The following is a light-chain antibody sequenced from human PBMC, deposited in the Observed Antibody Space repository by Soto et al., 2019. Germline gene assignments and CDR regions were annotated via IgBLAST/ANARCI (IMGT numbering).Light chain of an antibody. CDR3: QQSYNTPVT. CDR2: DAT. CDR1: QSISSY. V-gene: IGKV1-39*01. Sequence: DIQMTQSPSSLSASVGDRVTITCRASQSISSYLNWYQQRPGKAPNLLIYDATRLHSGVPPRFSGSGYGTDFTLTITSLQLEDFATYWCQQSYNTPVTFGQGTRVDIK. J-gene: IGKJ5*01.